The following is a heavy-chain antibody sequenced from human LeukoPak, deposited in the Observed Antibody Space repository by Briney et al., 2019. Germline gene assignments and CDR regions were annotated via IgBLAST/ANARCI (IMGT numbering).Heavy chain of an antibody. CDR3: ARGRRVRFDY. CDR1: GGSFSGYY. D-gene: IGHD3-10*01. CDR2: INHSGST. Sequence: SETLSLTCAVYGGSFSGYYWSWIRQRPGKGLEWIGEINHSGSTNYNPSLKSRVTISVDTSKNQFSLKLSSVTAAATAVYYCARGRRVRFDYWGQGTLVTVSS. J-gene: IGHJ4*02. V-gene: IGHV4-34*01.